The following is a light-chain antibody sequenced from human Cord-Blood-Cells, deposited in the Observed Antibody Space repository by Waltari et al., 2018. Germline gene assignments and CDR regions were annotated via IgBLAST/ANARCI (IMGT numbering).Light chain of an antibody. CDR1: QSISSY. Sequence: DIQMTQPPSSLSASVGDSVTITCRASQSISSYLNWYQQKPGKAPKLLIYAASSLQSGVPSRFSGRGSGTDFTLTISSLQPEDFSTYYCQQSYSTPPLTFGGGTKVEIK. CDR3: QQSYSTPPLT. J-gene: IGKJ4*01. CDR2: AAS. V-gene: IGKV1-39*01.